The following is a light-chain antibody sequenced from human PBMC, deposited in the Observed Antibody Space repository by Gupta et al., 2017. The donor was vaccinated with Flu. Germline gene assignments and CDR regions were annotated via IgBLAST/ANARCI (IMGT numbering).Light chain of an antibody. CDR2: NAS. CDR3: QQTYNTSWA. J-gene: IGKJ1*01. Sequence: DIQMTQSPSSLSASVGDRVTITCRASQSIINYLNWYQQKPGKAPILLIYNASSLQSGVPSKFSGSGSGTDFTLTISSLQPEDFAAYYCQQTYNTSWAFGQGTKLEVK. CDR1: QSIINY. V-gene: IGKV1-39*01.